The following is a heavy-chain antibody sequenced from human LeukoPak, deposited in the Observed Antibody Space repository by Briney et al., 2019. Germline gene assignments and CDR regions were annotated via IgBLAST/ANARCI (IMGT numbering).Heavy chain of an antibody. Sequence: ASVKVSCKVSGYTLSELSMHWVRQAPGKGLEWMGGFDPEDGGTIYAQNFQGRVTMTEDTSTDTAYMELSSLRSEDTAVYYCATSVSSGWSKSYYFDYWGRGTLVTVSS. V-gene: IGHV1-24*01. CDR1: GYTLSELS. J-gene: IGHJ4*02. CDR2: FDPEDGGT. D-gene: IGHD6-19*01. CDR3: ATSVSSGWSKSYYFDY.